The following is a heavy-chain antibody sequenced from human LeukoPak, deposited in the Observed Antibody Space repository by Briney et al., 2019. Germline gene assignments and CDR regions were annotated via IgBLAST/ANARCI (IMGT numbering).Heavy chain of an antibody. V-gene: IGHV4-30-4*07. CDR2: IYYSGSA. CDR3: ARGGNTYCSGGSCPPNYFDY. D-gene: IGHD2-15*01. J-gene: IGHJ4*02. Sequence: SETLSLTCAVSGGSISSGGYSWTWLRQPPGKGLEWIGYIYYSGSAYYNTSLKSRFTISVDTSKSQFSLKLSSVTAADTAVYYCARGGNTYCSGGSCPPNYFDYWGQGTLVTVSS. CDR1: GGSISSGGYS.